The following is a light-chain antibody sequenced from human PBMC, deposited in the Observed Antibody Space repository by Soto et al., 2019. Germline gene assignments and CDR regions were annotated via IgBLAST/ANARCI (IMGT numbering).Light chain of an antibody. J-gene: IGLJ1*01. V-gene: IGLV1-40*01. Sequence: QSVLTQPPSVSGAPGQTVIISCSGSSSNLGAPYDVNWFRQLPGTVPRLLIYGNNNRPSGVPDRFSGSKSGNTASLTVSGLQAADEADYFCKSYAGSNTYVFGSGTKVTVL. CDR2: GNN. CDR3: KSYAGSNTYV. CDR1: SSNLGAPYD.